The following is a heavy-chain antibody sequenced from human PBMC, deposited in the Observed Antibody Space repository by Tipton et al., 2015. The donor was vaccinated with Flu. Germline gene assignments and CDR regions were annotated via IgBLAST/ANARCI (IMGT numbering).Heavy chain of an antibody. CDR2: LSYSGST. CDR3: VREFEYSNSGGWFDP. Sequence: TLSLTCTVSGGSVNGYFWSWIRQPPGKGLEWIGGLSYSGSTYYNPSLKSRVTISVDTSKNQFSLKLSSVTAADTAVYYCVREFEYSNSGGWFDPWGQGTLVTVSS. D-gene: IGHD6-6*01. V-gene: IGHV4-59*02. CDR1: GGSVNGYF. J-gene: IGHJ5*02.